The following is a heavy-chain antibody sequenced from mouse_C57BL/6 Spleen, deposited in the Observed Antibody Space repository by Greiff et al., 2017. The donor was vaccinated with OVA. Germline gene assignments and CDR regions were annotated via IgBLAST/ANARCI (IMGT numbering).Heavy chain of an antibody. CDR2: IYPGSGST. V-gene: IGHV1-55*01. J-gene: IGHJ4*01. CDR3: ARLRDDYGSSYVDYGMYY. Sequence: QVQLQQPGAELVKPGASVKMSCKASGYTFTSYWITWVKQRPGQGLEWIGDIYPGSGSTTYNEKFKSKATLTVDPSSSTAYMQLSRLTSEDSSVYYCARLRDDYGSSYVDYGMYYWGKGTSVTVSS. D-gene: IGHD1-1*01. CDR1: GYTFTSYW.